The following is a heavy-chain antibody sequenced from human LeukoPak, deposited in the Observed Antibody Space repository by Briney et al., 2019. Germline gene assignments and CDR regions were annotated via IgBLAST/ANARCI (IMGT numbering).Heavy chain of an antibody. J-gene: IGHJ5*02. V-gene: IGHV4-61*02. D-gene: IGHD3-10*01. Sequence: PSETLSLTCTVSGGSISSGSYYWSWIRQPAGKGLEWIGRIYTSGSTNYNPSLKSRVTISVDTSKNQFSLKLSSVTAADTAVYYCARDVGDPANLWFGELCWFDPWGQGTLVTVSS. CDR1: GGSISSGSYY. CDR3: ARDVGDPANLWFGELCWFDP. CDR2: IYTSGST.